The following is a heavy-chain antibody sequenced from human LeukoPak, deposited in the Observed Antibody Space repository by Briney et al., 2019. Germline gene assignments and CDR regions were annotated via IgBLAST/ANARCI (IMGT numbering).Heavy chain of an antibody. CDR2: ISSSSSTI. CDR3: ARDGCSSTSCYKRDLNDAFDI. V-gene: IGHV3-48*01. CDR1: GFTFSSYS. J-gene: IGHJ3*02. D-gene: IGHD2-2*02. Sequence: GGSLRLSCAASGFTFSSYSMNWVRQAPGKGLEWVSYISSSSSTIYYADSVKGRFTISRDNAKNSLYLQMNSLRAEDTAVYYCARDGCSSTSCYKRDLNDAFDIWGQGTMVTVSS.